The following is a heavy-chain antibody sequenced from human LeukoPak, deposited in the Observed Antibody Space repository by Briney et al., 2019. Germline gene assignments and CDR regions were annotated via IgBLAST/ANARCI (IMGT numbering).Heavy chain of an antibody. Sequence: SETLSLTCTVSGDSITSYNWNWIRQPPGKGLEWIGYFSYSGSTNYNPSLKSRVTISVDTSKNQFPLKLTSVTAADTAVYYCARRFDSWGQGTLVTVSS. CDR2: FSYSGST. V-gene: IGHV4-59*08. CDR3: ARRFDS. CDR1: GDSITSYN. J-gene: IGHJ4*02.